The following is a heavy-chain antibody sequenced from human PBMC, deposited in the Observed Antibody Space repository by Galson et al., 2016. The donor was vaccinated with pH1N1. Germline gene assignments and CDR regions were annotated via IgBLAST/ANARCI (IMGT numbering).Heavy chain of an antibody. CDR3: ARERIAARPHYYGMDV. CDR2: ISTTSSHI. D-gene: IGHD6-6*01. Sequence: SLRLSCAASGFTLSGYSLNWVRQAPGKGLEWVSFISTTSSHIYYADSVRGRLTISRDNAKNSLYLQMNSLRAEDTALYYCARERIAARPHYYGMDVWGQGTTVTVSS. J-gene: IGHJ6*02. CDR1: GFTLSGYS. V-gene: IGHV3-21*01.